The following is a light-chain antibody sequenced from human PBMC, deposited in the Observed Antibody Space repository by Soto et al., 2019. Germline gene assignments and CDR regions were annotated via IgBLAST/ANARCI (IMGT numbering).Light chain of an antibody. Sequence: QSLLTQPPSASGNPGQRVNISCSGSSSNIGSNTVNWYQQLPGTAPKLLIYSNNQRPSGVPDRFSGSKSGTSASLAISVLQFEDEADYYCAAWDVSLKGYVFGTGTKLTVL. CDR2: SNN. V-gene: IGLV1-44*01. CDR3: AAWDVSLKGYV. CDR1: SSNIGSNT. J-gene: IGLJ1*01.